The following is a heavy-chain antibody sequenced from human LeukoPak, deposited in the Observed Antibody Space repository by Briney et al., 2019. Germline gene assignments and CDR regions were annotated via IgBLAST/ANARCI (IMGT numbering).Heavy chain of an antibody. CDR3: ATNSRVSYAFAI. J-gene: IGHJ3*02. D-gene: IGHD6-13*01. CDR2: ISSGATSI. CDR1: GFTFSSYE. V-gene: IGHV3-48*03. Sequence: GGSLRLSCAASGFTFSSYEMNWVRQTPGMGLEWIAYISSGATSIYYADSVKGRFNISRDNAKSSLNLQMNSLRAEDTAVYYCATNSRVSYAFAIWGQGTMVTVSA.